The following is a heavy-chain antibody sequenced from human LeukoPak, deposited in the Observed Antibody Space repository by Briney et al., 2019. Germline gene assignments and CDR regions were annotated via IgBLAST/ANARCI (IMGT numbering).Heavy chain of an antibody. CDR2: IWYDGSNK. J-gene: IGHJ4*02. CDR1: GFTFSSYA. CDR3: ARDLSGMLDY. V-gene: IGHV3-33*08. Sequence: GGSLRLSCAASGFTFSSYAMSWVRQAPGKGLEWVAVIWYDGSNKYYADSVKGRFTISRDNSKNTLYPQMNSLRAEDTAVYYCARDLSGMLDYWGQGTLVTVSS. D-gene: IGHD2-2*01.